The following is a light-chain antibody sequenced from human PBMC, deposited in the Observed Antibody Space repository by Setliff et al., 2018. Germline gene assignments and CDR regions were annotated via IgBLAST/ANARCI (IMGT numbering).Light chain of an antibody. V-gene: IGLV2-18*02. CDR1: SSDIGTYNR. Sequence: QSALTQPPSVSGSPGQSVTISCTGTSSDIGTYNRVSWYQQSPGTAPKLLIYEVTNRPSGVPDRFSGSKSGNTASLTISGLQAEDEAYYYCNSYISSTTLLFGGGTQLTVL. CDR2: EVT. J-gene: IGLJ2*01. CDR3: NSYISSTTLL.